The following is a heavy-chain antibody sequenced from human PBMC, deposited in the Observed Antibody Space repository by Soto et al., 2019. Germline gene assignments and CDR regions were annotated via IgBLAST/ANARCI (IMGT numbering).Heavy chain of an antibody. V-gene: IGHV5-10-1*01. CDR2: IDPSDSYT. J-gene: IGHJ6*02. Sequence: WDSLKISCKGSGYSFTSYWISWVRQMPGKGLEWMGRIDPSDSYTNYSPSFQGHVTISADKSISTAYLQWSSLKASDTAMYYCARNGGSAGREYYYYYGMDVWGQGTTVTGSS. CDR3: ARNGGSAGREYYYYYGMDV. CDR1: GYSFTSYW. D-gene: IGHD6-13*01.